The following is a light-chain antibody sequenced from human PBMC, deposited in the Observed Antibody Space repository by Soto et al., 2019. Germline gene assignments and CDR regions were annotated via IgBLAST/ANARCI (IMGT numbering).Light chain of an antibody. CDR2: AAS. J-gene: IGKJ2*01. CDR1: QSIRGR. Sequence: DIQMTQSPSSLSASVGDRITITCRASQSIRGRLNWYQQKVGTHPKLLIFAASNLHDGVPSRISGSGSETDFTLTITSLQPEDFATYYCQQSDDVPYTFGQGTKVEI. V-gene: IGKV1-39*01. CDR3: QQSDDVPYT.